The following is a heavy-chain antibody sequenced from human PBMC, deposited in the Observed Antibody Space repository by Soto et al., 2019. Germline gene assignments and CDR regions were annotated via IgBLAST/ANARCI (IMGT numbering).Heavy chain of an antibody. J-gene: IGHJ3*02. CDR3: AGGDGGGQAFDI. CDR2: IYYSGST. D-gene: IGHD3-10*01. Sequence: QVQLQESGPGLVKPSETLSLTCTVSGGSVSSGSYYWSWIRQPPGKGLEWIGYIYYSGSTNYNPSLKSPVPLSGDTAKNQFSLKLSSVPAADTAVYYWAGGDGGGQAFDIWGQGTMVTVSS. V-gene: IGHV4-61*01. CDR1: GGSVSSGSYY.